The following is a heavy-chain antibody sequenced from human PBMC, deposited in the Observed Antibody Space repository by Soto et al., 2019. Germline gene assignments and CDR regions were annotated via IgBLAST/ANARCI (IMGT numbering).Heavy chain of an antibody. V-gene: IGHV3-21*04. J-gene: IGHJ4*02. CDR2: ISTGSSYI. Sequence: GGSLRLSCAASGFTFSSYSMNWVRQAPGKGLEWVSFISTGSSYIYYADSVKGRFTISSDNAKNSLYLQMNSLRPDDTAVSYCARDSAYGGNPPPFDYWGQGTLVTVSS. CDR1: GFTFSSYS. D-gene: IGHD2-15*01. CDR3: ARDSAYGGNPPPFDY.